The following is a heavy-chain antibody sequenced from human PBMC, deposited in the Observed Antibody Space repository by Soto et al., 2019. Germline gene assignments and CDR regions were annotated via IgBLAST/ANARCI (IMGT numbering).Heavy chain of an antibody. D-gene: IGHD5-12*01. CDR1: GFTFSSYG. J-gene: IGHJ4*02. V-gene: IGHV3-30*18. CDR2: ISYDGSNK. Sequence: PGGSLRLSCAASGFTFSSYGMHWVRQAPGKGLEWVAVISYDGSNKYYADSVKGRFTISRDNSKNTLYLQMNSLRAEDTAVYYCAKAFLVATMAPFDYWGQGTLVTVSS. CDR3: AKAFLVATMAPFDY.